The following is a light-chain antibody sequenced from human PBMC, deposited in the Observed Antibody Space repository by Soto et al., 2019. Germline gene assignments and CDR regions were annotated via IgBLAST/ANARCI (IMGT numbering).Light chain of an antibody. Sequence: DIQMTQSPSSLSASVGDRVTITCRASQSISSYLNWYQQKPGKAPKLLIYAASSLQSVVPSRFSGSGSGTDFTLTISSLQPEDFASYYCQQSYSTPPFTFGPGTKVDIK. CDR2: AAS. CDR3: QQSYSTPPFT. CDR1: QSISSY. J-gene: IGKJ3*01. V-gene: IGKV1-39*01.